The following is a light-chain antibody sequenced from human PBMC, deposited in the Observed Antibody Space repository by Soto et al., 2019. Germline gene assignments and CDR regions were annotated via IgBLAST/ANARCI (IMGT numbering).Light chain of an antibody. CDR3: AAWDHSLRGVV. CDR2: GNS. CDR1: SSNVGFNA. J-gene: IGLJ3*02. V-gene: IGLV1-47*02. Sequence: QSVLTQPPSASGAPGQRVTLSCIGGSSNVGFNAVNWYQQLPGAAPKLLIHGNSQRPSGVPDRFSGSKSGTSASLAIIGLRAEDEAHYYCAAWDHSLRGVVFGGGSKVTVL.